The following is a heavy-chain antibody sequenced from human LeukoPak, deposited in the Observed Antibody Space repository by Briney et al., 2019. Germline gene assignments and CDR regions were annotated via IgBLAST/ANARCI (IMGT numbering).Heavy chain of an antibody. CDR3: VKEKERCSSSWYLCYFDY. D-gene: IGHD6-13*01. J-gene: IGHJ4*02. CDR1: GFTFSSYA. V-gene: IGHV3-64D*06. CDR2: ISSNGGST. Sequence: GGSLRLSCSASGFTFSSYAMHWVRQAPGKGLEYVSAISSNGGSTYYADSVEGRFTISRDNSKNTLYLQMSSLRAEDTAVYYCVKEKERCSSSWYLCYFDYWGQGTLVTVSS.